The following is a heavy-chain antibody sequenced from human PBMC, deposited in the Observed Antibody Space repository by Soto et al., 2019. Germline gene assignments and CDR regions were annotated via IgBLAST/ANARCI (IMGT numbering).Heavy chain of an antibody. D-gene: IGHD6-6*01. V-gene: IGHV4-59*01. J-gene: IGHJ6*02. Sequence: SETMSLTCTVAGGTIISYYWSWIRKHPGKGLEWIGYIYYSGSTNYNPSLKSRVTISVDTSKNQFSLKLSSVTAADTAVYYCASGSSNYYYYGMDVWGQGTTVTVSS. CDR2: IYYSGST. CDR3: ASGSSNYYYYGMDV. CDR1: GGTIISYY.